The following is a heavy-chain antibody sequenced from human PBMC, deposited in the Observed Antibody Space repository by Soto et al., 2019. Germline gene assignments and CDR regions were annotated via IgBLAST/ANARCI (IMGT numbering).Heavy chain of an antibody. D-gene: IGHD1-7*01. CDR2: IYHSGST. CDR1: SGSISSSNW. CDR3: ARTGITGTSYFDY. Sequence: SETLSLTCAVSSGSISSSNWWSWVRQPPGKGLEWIGEIYHSGSTNYNPSLKGRVTISVDKSKNQFSLKLSSVTAADTAVYYCARTGITGTSYFDYWGQGTLVTVSS. J-gene: IGHJ4*02. V-gene: IGHV4-4*02.